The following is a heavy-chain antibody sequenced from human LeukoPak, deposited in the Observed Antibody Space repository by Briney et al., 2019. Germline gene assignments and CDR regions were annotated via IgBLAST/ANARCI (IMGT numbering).Heavy chain of an antibody. D-gene: IGHD4-11*01. V-gene: IGHV3-48*01. CDR3: ARDIMGGVTTGNYMDV. CDR2: ISSSSSTI. J-gene: IGHJ6*03. CDR1: GFTFSSYS. Sequence: GGSLRLSCAASGFTFSSYSMNWVRQAPGMGMEWVSYISSSSSTIYYADSVKGRFTISRDNAKNSLYLQMNSLRADDTAVYYCARDIMGGVTTGNYMDVWGKGTTVTVS.